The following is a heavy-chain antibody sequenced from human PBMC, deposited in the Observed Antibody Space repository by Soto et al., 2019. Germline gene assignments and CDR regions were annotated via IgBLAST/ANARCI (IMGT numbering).Heavy chain of an antibody. Sequence: PGGSLRLSCAASGFSLSTCAMTWVRQAPGKGLEWVLCISGSGDTTYYADSVKGRFTISRDTSKNTAYLQMNSLRVDDTAVYYCAKGHPGGSCYSGLDCWGQGTLVTVSS. J-gene: IGHJ4*02. CDR2: ISGSGDTT. CDR3: AKGHPGGSCYSGLDC. D-gene: IGHD2-15*01. V-gene: IGHV3-23*01. CDR1: GFSLSTCA.